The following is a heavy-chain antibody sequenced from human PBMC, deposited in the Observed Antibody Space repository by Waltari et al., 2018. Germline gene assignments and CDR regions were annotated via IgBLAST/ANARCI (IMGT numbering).Heavy chain of an antibody. J-gene: IGHJ4*02. CDR1: GFTVSSNY. D-gene: IGHD5-18*01. CDR3: SYGRFEY. V-gene: IGHV3-66*02. Sequence: EVQLVESGGGLVQPGGSLRLSCAGSGFTVSSNYMNWVRQTPGKGLEWGSIIYSGGSTYYADSVKGRFTISRDNSKNTLHLQMNSLRAEDTAVYFCSYGRFEYWGQGTLVTVSS. CDR2: IYSGGST.